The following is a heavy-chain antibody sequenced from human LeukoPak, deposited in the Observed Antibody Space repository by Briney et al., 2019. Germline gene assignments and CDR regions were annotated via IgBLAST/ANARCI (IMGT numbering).Heavy chain of an antibody. Sequence: GGSPRLSCAASGFTFSSYAMSWVRQAPGKGLEWVSAISGSGGSTYYADSVKGRFTISRDNSKNTLYLQMNSLRAEDTAVYYCAKDVPGSYYYDSSGYYTVDYWGQGTLVTVSS. D-gene: IGHD3-22*01. V-gene: IGHV3-23*01. CDR2: ISGSGGST. CDR3: AKDVPGSYYYDSSGYYTVDY. CDR1: GFTFSSYA. J-gene: IGHJ4*02.